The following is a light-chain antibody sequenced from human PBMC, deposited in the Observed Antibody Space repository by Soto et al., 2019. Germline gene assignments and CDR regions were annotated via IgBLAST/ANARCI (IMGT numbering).Light chain of an antibody. V-gene: IGKV1-5*03. J-gene: IGKJ1*01. CDR1: QRISSW. CDR2: KSS. CDR3: QQYHSYSWT. Sequence: DIQMTQSPSTLSASVGDRVTITCRASQRISSWFAWYQQKPGKAPKLLIYKSSRVESGVPSRSSGSGSGTEFTLTISSLQPDDFATYYCQQYHSYSWTFGRGTKVEIK.